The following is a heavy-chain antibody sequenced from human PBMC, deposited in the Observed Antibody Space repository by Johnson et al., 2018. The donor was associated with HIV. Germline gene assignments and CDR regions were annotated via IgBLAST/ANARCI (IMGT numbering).Heavy chain of an antibody. CDR2: INWNGGNT. J-gene: IGHJ3*02. V-gene: IGHV3-20*04. Sequence: VQLVESGGGVVRPGGSLRLSCAASGFTFNDYAMSWVRLAPGKGLEWVSGINWNGGNTGYADSVKGRFTISRENAKNSLYLQMNSLRAGDTAVYYCARGRDSASHAFDIWGQGTMVTVSS. CDR1: GFTFNDYA. D-gene: IGHD2-15*01. CDR3: ARGRDSASHAFDI.